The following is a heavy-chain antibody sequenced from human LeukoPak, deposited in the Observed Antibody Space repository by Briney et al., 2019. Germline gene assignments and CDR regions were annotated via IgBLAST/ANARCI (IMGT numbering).Heavy chain of an antibody. V-gene: IGHV3-30*04. Sequence: TGGSLRLSCAASGFTFSSYAMHWVRQAPGEGLGWVAVISYDGSNKSYADSVKGRFTISRDNSMNTLYLQMNSLRAEDTAVYYCARAAGEEHLPSYFDYRGQGTLVTVSS. D-gene: IGHD3-16*01. CDR3: ARAAGEEHLPSYFDY. J-gene: IGHJ4*02. CDR1: GFTFSSYA. CDR2: ISYDGSNK.